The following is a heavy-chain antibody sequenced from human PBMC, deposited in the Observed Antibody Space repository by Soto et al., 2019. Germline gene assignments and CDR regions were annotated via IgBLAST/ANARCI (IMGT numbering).Heavy chain of an antibody. CDR2: INHSGST. Sequence: SETLSLTCAVYGGSFSGYYWSWIRQPPGKGLEWIGEINHSGSTNYNPSLKSRVTISVDTSKNQFSLKLSSVTAADTAVYYCARTPEYSSSWYGGGFDPWGQGTLVTVS. D-gene: IGHD6-13*01. CDR3: ARTPEYSSSWYGGGFDP. V-gene: IGHV4-34*01. CDR1: GGSFSGYY. J-gene: IGHJ5*02.